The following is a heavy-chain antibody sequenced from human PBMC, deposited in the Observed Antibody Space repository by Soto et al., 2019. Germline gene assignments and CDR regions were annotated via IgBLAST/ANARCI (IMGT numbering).Heavy chain of an antibody. CDR3: ATGGYCRGGSCPLAGFDY. D-gene: IGHD2-15*01. V-gene: IGHV1-46*01. CDR2: IDPSGGST. J-gene: IGHJ4*02. Sequence: QGFEWMGIIDPSGGSTSYAQKFQGRVTMTRDTSTSTVYMELSSLRSEDTAVYYCATGGYCRGGSCPLAGFDYWGQGTLGTV.